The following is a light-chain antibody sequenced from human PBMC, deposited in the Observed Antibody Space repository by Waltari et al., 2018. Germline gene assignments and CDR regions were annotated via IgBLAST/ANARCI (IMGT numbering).Light chain of an antibody. CDR1: SSDVGNYKY. CDR2: EVS. Sequence: QSALTQPASVSGSPGQSIIISCTATSSDVGNYKYVSWFQPHPGKTPKLIIYEVSRRPSWVSSRFSGFKSDNTAFLIISGLQAEDEADYFCSSYTTSSTWVFGGGTKLTVL. V-gene: IGLV2-14*03. J-gene: IGLJ3*02. CDR3: SSYTTSSTWV.